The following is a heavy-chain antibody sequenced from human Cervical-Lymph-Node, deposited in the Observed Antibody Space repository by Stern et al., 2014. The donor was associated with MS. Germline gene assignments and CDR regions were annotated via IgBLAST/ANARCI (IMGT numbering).Heavy chain of an antibody. CDR3: ARRSWDYRREYYFDF. V-gene: IGHV5-51*03. CDR2: IYTGDSHT. D-gene: IGHD4-11*01. J-gene: IGHJ4*02. CDR1: GYTFISYW. Sequence: VQLVQSGAEVKKPGESLKISCKTSGYTFISYWIGWVRQIPGRGLEWMGIIYTGDSHTRYSPPFQGQVTISVDKSISTAYLQWSSLKASDTAIYYCARRSWDYRREYYFDFWGQGTLVTVSS.